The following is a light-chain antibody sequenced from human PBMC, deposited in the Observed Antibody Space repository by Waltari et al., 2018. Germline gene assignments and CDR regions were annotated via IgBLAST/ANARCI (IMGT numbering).Light chain of an antibody. V-gene: IGKV1-5*03. J-gene: IGKJ4*01. Sequence: DIQMTQSPSTLSASVGDRVIFSCRASQSISKWLAWYQQKPGKAPNLLIHKASTLESGVPSRFSGSGSGTEFTLTISSLQPEDFATYYCQQYNSYSLLSFGGGTKVEIK. CDR1: QSISKW. CDR2: KAS. CDR3: QQYNSYSLLS.